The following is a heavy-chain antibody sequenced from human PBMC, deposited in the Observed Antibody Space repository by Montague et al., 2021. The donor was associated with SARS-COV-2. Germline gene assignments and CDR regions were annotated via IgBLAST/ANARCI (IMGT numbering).Heavy chain of an antibody. Sequence: SETLSLTCTVSGGSIRTSSYYWGWIRQPPGKGLDWIGSIYYSGSTCYNPSLKSRVTMSVDTSKNQFSLKLSSVTAADTAVYYCARGALFYDSSGYYSDAFDIWGQGTMVTVSS. CDR3: ARGALFYDSSGYYSDAFDI. CDR2: IYYSGST. D-gene: IGHD3-22*01. J-gene: IGHJ3*02. V-gene: IGHV4-39*07. CDR1: GGSIRTSSYY.